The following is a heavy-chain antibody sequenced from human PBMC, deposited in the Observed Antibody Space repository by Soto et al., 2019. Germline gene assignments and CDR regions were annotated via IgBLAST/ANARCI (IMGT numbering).Heavy chain of an antibody. V-gene: IGHV3-30-3*01. CDR2: ISYDGSNK. CDR1: GFTFSSYA. CDR3: ARDRCSSTSCYFYYYYGMDV. Sequence: PVGSLRLSCAASGFTFSSYAMHWVRQAPGKGLGWVAVISYDGSNKYYADSVKGRFTISRDNSKNTLYLQMNSLRAEDTAVYYCARDRCSSTSCYFYYYYGMDVWGQGTTVTVSS. D-gene: IGHD2-2*01. J-gene: IGHJ6*02.